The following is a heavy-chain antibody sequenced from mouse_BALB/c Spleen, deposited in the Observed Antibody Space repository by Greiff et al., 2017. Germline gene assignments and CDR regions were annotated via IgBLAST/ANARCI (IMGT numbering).Heavy chain of an antibody. J-gene: IGHJ1*01. CDR2: IWGDGST. V-gene: IGHV2-6-7*01. D-gene: IGHD1-1*01. CDR1: GFSLTGYG. CDR3: ARVHYGSSYWYFDV. Sequence: VQRVESGPGLVAPSQSLSITCTVSGFSLTGYGVNWVRQPPGKGLEWLGMIWGDGSTDYNSALKSRLSISKDNSKSQVFLKMNSLQTDDTARYYCARVHYGSSYWYFDVWGAGTTVTVSS.